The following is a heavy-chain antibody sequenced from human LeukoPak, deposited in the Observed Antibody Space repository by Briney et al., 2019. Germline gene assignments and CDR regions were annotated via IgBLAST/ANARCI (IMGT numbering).Heavy chain of an antibody. CDR2: ISGRGDVT. CDR3: ARFHDFWR. Sequence: GGSLRLSCAASGFTFSYYDMSWVRQTPGKGLEWVSSISGRGDVTYYADSLKGRFTISRDNSKNTLYLQMDGLRAENTALYYCARFHDFWRWGQGTLVTVSS. J-gene: IGHJ4*02. V-gene: IGHV3-23*01. CDR1: GFTFSYYD. D-gene: IGHD3-3*01.